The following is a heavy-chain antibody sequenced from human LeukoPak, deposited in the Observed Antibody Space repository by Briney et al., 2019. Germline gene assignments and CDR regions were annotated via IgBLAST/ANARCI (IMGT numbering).Heavy chain of an antibody. J-gene: IGHJ1*01. V-gene: IGHV4-61*02. D-gene: IGHD2-2*01. CDR2: AHASGST. CDR3: ARQVGVVPAAGYFQH. CDR1: GGSISNGSYY. Sequence: PSQTLSLTCTVSGGSISNGSYYWTWIRQPAGKGLEWIGRAHASGSTNYNPSLKSRVTISVDTSKNQFSLKLSSVTAADTAVYYCARQVGVVPAAGYFQHWGQGTLVTVSS.